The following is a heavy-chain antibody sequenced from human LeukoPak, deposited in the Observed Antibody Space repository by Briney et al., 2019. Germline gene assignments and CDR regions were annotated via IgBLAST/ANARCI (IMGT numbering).Heavy chain of an antibody. D-gene: IGHD2-15*01. CDR1: GASISSSSYY. Sequence: SETLSLTCTVSGASISSSSYYWAWIRQPPGKGLEWIGSIYYSGSTYYNPSLKSRVTISVDTSKNQFSLKLSSVTAAGTAVYYCARTSEGYCRGGSCWDYYYSMAVWGKGTTVTVSS. CDR3: ARTSEGYCRGGSCWDYYYSMAV. CDR2: IYYSGST. J-gene: IGHJ6*03. V-gene: IGHV4-39*07.